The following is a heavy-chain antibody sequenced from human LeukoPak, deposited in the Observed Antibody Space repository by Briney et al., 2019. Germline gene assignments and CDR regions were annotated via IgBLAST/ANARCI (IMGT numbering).Heavy chain of an antibody. J-gene: IGHJ4*02. CDR3: ATFTYYYDSSGYSQGDY. CDR1: GFTFSSYG. Sequence: GGSLRLSCAASGFTFSSYGMHWVRQAPGKGLEWVAFIRYDGSNKYYADSVKGRFTISRDNSKNTLYLQMNSLRAEDTAVHYCATFTYYYDSSGYSQGDYWGQGTLVTVSS. CDR2: IRYDGSNK. V-gene: IGHV3-30*02. D-gene: IGHD3-22*01.